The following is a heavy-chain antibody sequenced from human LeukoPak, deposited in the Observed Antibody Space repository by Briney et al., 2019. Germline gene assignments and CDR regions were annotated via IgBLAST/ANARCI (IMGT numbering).Heavy chain of an antibody. V-gene: IGHV3-11*04. CDR1: GFSFSDYY. CDR3: ARCGGRGYSYGYPSYYYYMDV. J-gene: IGHJ6*03. D-gene: IGHD5-18*01. CDR2: ISSSGSTI. Sequence: GTLRLSCAASGFSFSDYYMRWIGQAPGKGLEWVSHISSSGSTIYYADSVKGRFTISRDNAKSSLYLQMNSLRAEDTAVYYCARCGGRGYSYGYPSYYYYMDVWGKGTTVTVSS.